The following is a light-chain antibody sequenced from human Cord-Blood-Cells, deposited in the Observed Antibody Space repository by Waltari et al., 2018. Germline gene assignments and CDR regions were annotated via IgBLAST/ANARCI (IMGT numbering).Light chain of an antibody. Sequence: DIVMTQSPDSLAVSLGERATINCKSCQSVLYSSTNKNYLAWYQQKPGQPPKLLIYWASTRESGVPDRFSGSGSGTDSTLTISSLQAEDVAVYYCQQYYSTPYTFGQGTKLEIK. J-gene: IGKJ2*01. CDR1: QSVLYSSTNKNY. CDR3: QQYYSTPYT. CDR2: WAS. V-gene: IGKV4-1*01.